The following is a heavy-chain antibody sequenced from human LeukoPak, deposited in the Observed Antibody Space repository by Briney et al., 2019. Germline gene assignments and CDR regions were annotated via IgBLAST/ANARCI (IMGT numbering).Heavy chain of an antibody. V-gene: IGHV4-34*01. J-gene: IGHJ4*02. D-gene: IGHD5-18*01. Sequence: SETLSLTCAVYGGSFSGYYWSWIRQPPGKGLEWIGEINHSGSTNYNPSLKSRVTISVDTSKNQFSLKLSSVTAADTAVYYCARLVGGYSYGYLGRRFDYWGQGTLVTVSS. CDR1: GGSFSGYY. CDR3: ARLVGGYSYGYLGRRFDY. CDR2: INHSGST.